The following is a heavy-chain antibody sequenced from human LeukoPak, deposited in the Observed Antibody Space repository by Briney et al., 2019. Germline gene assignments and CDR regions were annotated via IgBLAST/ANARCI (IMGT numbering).Heavy chain of an antibody. CDR1: GGSISSGGYY. CDR2: IYYSGST. Sequence: SETLSLTCTVSGGSISSGGYYWSWIRQPPGKGLEWIGYIYYSGSTNYNPSLKSRVTISVDTSKNQFSLKLSSVTAADTAVYYCARENSGSGLFTWGQGTLVTVSS. CDR3: ARENSGSGLFT. D-gene: IGHD3-10*01. V-gene: IGHV4-61*08. J-gene: IGHJ5*02.